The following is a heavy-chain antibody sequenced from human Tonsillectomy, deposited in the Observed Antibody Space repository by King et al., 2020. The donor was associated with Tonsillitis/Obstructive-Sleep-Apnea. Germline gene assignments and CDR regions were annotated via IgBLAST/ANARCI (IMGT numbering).Heavy chain of an antibody. Sequence: VQLVESGGGLLKPGGSLRLSCVVSGFTFSNAWMSWVRQAPGKGLEGVGRFKTKTDGGTTDYAAPVKGRFTISRDDSKNKLYLQMNSLKTEDTAMYYCTGRNQFDYWGQGTLVTVSS. CDR3: TGRNQFDY. J-gene: IGHJ4*02. D-gene: IGHD1-14*01. CDR2: FKTKTDGGTT. V-gene: IGHV3-15*01. CDR1: GFTFSNAW.